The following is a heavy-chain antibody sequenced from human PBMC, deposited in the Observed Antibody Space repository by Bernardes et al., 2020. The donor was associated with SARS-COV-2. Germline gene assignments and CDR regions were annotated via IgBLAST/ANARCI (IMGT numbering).Heavy chain of an antibody. CDR3: ARVYDTIFGVVKYFDY. CDR1: GGSISSYY. CDR2: IYYSGST. V-gene: IGHV4-59*01. D-gene: IGHD3-3*01. Sequence: SETLSLTCTVSGGSISSYYWSWIRQPPGKGLEWIGYIYYSGSTNYNPSLKSRVTISVDTSKNQFSLKLSSVTAADTAVYYCARVYDTIFGVVKYFDYWGQGTLVTVSS. J-gene: IGHJ4*02.